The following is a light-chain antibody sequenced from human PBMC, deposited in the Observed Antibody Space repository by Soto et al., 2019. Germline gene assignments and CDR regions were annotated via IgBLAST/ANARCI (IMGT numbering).Light chain of an antibody. J-gene: IGLJ1*01. V-gene: IGLV2-14*01. Sequence: QSVLTQPASVSGSPGQSITISCTGTSSDVGGYNYVSWYQQHPGKAPKLMIYEVSNRPSGVSNRFSGPKSGNTASLTISGLQAEDEADYYCSSYTSSSPYVFGTGTKVTV. CDR1: SSDVGGYNY. CDR2: EVS. CDR3: SSYTSSSPYV.